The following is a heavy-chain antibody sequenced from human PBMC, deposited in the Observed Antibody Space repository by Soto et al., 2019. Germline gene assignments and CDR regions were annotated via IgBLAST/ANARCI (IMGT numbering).Heavy chain of an antibody. CDR1: GYTFNAKY. V-gene: IGHV1-2*02. CDR2: INPNSGDT. D-gene: IGHD1-26*01. CDR3: ARGPYRNWFAP. Sequence: GASVKVSCNASGYTFNAKYIHWVRQAPGQGLEWMGWINPNSGDTTSARKFQGRVTMTRDTSITTVYMVLSRLRTDDTAVYYCARGPYRNWFAPWGQGTLVTVSS. J-gene: IGHJ5*02.